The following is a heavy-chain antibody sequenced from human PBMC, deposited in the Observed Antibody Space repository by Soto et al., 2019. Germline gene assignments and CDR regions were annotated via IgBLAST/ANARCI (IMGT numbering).Heavy chain of an antibody. CDR1: GFTFSSYG. J-gene: IGHJ4*02. CDR3: AKNPESYAWGLEGYCDY. V-gene: IGHV3-30*18. CDR2: ISYDGSDK. Sequence: QVQLVESGGGVVQPGRSLRVSCAASGFTFSSYGMNWVRQAPGKGLEWVAIISYDGSDKYYADSVKGRFTISRDNSKNTLYLQMNSLRGEDTAVYYCAKNPESYAWGLEGYCDYWGQGTQVTGSS. D-gene: IGHD3-16*01.